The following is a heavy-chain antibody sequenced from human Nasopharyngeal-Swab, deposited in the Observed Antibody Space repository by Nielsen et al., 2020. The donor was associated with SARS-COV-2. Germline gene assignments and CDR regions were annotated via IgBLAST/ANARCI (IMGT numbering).Heavy chain of an antibody. CDR3: AKDSDFWSGSFDY. Sequence: GSLRLSCAASGFTFSSYAMSWVRQAPGKGLEWVSAISGSGGSTYYADSVKGRFTISRDNSKNTLYLQMNSRRAEDTAVYYCAKDSDFWSGSFDYWGQGTLVTVSS. V-gene: IGHV3-23*01. CDR2: ISGSGGST. J-gene: IGHJ4*02. CDR1: GFTFSSYA. D-gene: IGHD3-3*01.